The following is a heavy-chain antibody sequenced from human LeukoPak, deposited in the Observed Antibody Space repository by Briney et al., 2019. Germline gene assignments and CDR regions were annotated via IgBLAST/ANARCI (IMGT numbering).Heavy chain of an antibody. Sequence: ASVKVSCKASGYTFSNFGINWVRQAPGQGLEWIAWISGNNDNPNYGQKFQGRFTVTTDSSTSTAYMELRNLRSDDTAVYYCAREEGEGGGYNYYYGMDVWGQGTTVTVSS. J-gene: IGHJ6*02. CDR2: ISGNNDNP. V-gene: IGHV1-18*01. D-gene: IGHD2-15*01. CDR1: GYTFSNFG. CDR3: AREEGEGGGYNYYYGMDV.